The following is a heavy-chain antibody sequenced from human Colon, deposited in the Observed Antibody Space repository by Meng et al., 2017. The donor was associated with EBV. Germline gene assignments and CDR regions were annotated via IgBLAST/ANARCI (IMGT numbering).Heavy chain of an antibody. Sequence: QESGPGRVQPPGDLYPYCRSSGLSMSSNIRWSWGRQPPGKGLEWIGDIDDSGSTNYNPSLNSRISISLDKSKNHFSLKVNSVTAADTAVYYCARGKQDAWELLAYWGQGALVTVSS. D-gene: IGHD1-26*01. CDR1: GLSMSSNIR. V-gene: IGHV4-4*03. J-gene: IGHJ4*02. CDR2: IDDSGST. CDR3: ARGKQDAWELLAY.